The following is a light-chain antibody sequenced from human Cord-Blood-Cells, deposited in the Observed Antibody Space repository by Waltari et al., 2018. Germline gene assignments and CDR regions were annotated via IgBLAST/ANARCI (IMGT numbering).Light chain of an antibody. Sequence: DLQLTQSPSSLSASVGHRVTITCRASQSISSYVNWYQQKPGKAPKLLIYAASSLQSGVPSRFSGSGSGTDFTLTISSLQPEDFATYYCQQSYSTPFTFGPGTKVDIK. V-gene: IGKV1-39*01. CDR3: QQSYSTPFT. CDR2: AAS. J-gene: IGKJ3*01. CDR1: QSISSY.